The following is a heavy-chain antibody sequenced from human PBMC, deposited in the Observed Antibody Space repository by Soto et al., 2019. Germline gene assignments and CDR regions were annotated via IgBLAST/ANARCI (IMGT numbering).Heavy chain of an antibody. V-gene: IGHV1-3*01. D-gene: IGHD2-2*02. CDR1: GYTFTSYA. J-gene: IGHJ1*01. CDR3: ARDISPYCSSTSCYTGYFQH. Sequence: QVQLVQSGAEVKKPGASVKVSCKASGYTFTSYAMHWVRQAPGQRLEWMGWINAGNGNTKYSQKFQGRVTITRDTSASTAYMELSSLRSEDTAVYYCARDISPYCSSTSCYTGYFQHWGQGTLVTVSS. CDR2: INAGNGNT.